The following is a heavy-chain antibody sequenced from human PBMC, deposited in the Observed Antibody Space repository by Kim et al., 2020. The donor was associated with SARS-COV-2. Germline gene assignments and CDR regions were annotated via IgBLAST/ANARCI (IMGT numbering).Heavy chain of an antibody. Sequence: GALRLSCAASGFSVSDNYMSWVRQAPGKGLEWVAVIYTGGNTGYADSVKGRFTISRDNSKNTLYLQMNSLRAEDTAFYYCARGRPNYYFDYWGQGTLVT. J-gene: IGHJ4*02. CDR2: IYTGGNT. CDR1: GFSVSDNY. CDR3: ARGRPNYYFDY. V-gene: IGHV3-66*01. D-gene: IGHD1-7*01.